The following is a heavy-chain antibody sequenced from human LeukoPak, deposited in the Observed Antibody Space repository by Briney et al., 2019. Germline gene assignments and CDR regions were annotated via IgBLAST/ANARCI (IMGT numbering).Heavy chain of an antibody. V-gene: IGHV3-33*01. CDR1: GFTFSSYG. Sequence: GGSLRLSCAASGFTFSSYGMHWVRQAPGKGLEWVAVLWSDGSNKYYADSVKGRFTISRDNSKNTLYLQMNSLRAEDTAVFYCARDNFGFDYWAREPWSPSPQ. CDR3: ARDNFGFDY. J-gene: IGHJ4*02. D-gene: IGHD1-20*01. CDR2: LWSDGSNK.